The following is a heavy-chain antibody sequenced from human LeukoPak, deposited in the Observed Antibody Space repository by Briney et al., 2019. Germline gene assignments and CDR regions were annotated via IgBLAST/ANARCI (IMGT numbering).Heavy chain of an antibody. CDR2: INPNSGGT. D-gene: IGHD2-15*01. Sequence: ASVKVSCKASGYTFTGYYMHWVRQAPGQGLEWMGWINPNSGGTNYAQKFQGRVTMTRDTSISTAYMELSRLRSDDTAVYYCARDRGYCSGGSCYAAYHSDYWGQGTLVTVSS. CDR1: GYTFTGYY. V-gene: IGHV1-2*02. J-gene: IGHJ4*02. CDR3: ARDRGYCSGGSCYAAYHSDY.